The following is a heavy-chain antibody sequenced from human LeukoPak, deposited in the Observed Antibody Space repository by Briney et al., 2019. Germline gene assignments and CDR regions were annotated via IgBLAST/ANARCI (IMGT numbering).Heavy chain of an antibody. V-gene: IGHV3-11*01. CDR2: ISSSGSTI. CDR1: GFTFSDYY. D-gene: IGHD3-3*01. Sequence: PGGSLRLSCAASGFTFSDYYMSWIRQAPGKGLEWVSYISSSGSTIYYADSVKGRFTISRDNAKNSLYLQMNSLRAEDTAVYYCAREARYYDFWSGPPDLWGRGTLVTVSS. J-gene: IGHJ2*01. CDR3: AREARYYDFWSGPPDL.